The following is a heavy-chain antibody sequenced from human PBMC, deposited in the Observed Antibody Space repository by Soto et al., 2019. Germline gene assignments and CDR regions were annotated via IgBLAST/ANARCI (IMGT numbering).Heavy chain of an antibody. CDR1: GFLFSSYG. D-gene: IGHD3-10*01. J-gene: IGHJ4*02. CDR2: ISNDGSRE. V-gene: IGHV3-30*18. CDR3: AKDYYGWGTLRTFDY. Sequence: QVLLEESGVGVFQPGRSLRLSCVASGFLFSSYGMYWVRQAPGEGPEWVAVISNDGSREYYADSVKGRFTISRDSSKNTLYLQMNSLSAEDTAVYYCAKDYYGWGTLRTFDYWGQGTLVTVSS.